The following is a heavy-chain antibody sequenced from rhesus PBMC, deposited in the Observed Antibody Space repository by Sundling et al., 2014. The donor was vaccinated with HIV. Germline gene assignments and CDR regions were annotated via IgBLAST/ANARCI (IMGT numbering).Heavy chain of an antibody. D-gene: IGHD3-3*01. Sequence: QVQLQGSGPALVKPSETLSLTCAVSGGSITSGNWWSWIRQSPGKGLEWIGGIYGSTGTTEYNSSLRSRVTISKDTSKNQFSLEVDLLFTAADTAVYYCARDLGTADYYGLDSWAKGRRHRLL. J-gene: IGHJ6*01. CDR1: GGSITSGNW. CDR3: ARDLGTADYYGLDS. V-gene: IGHV4-93*01. CDR2: IYGSTGTT.